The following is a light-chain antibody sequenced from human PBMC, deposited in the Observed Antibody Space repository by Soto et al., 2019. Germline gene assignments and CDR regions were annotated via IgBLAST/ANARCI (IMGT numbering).Light chain of an antibody. J-gene: IGKJ1*01. CDR3: QHYNNWPT. V-gene: IGKV3-15*01. CDR1: QSVNSN. CDR2: GAS. Sequence: EIVMKQSPATLSVSPGERATLSCRASQSVNSNLAWYQQKPGQAPRLLLYGASTRATGVPARFSGSGCGTEFTLTVSSLQSEDFAVYFCQHYNNWPTFGQGTKVEIK.